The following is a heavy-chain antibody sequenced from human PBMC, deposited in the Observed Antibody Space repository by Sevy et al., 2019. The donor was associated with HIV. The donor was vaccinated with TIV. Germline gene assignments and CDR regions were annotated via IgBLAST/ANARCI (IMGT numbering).Heavy chain of an antibody. Sequence: GESLKISCAASGFTFSNYWMTWVRQPPGKGLEWVAHIKQDGSEGYYLDSVKGRFAISRDNAKNSLYLQMDSLRADDTAVYYCGRACGGDCFGASDIWGQGTMVTVSS. D-gene: IGHD2-21*02. V-gene: IGHV3-7*04. CDR3: GRACGGDCFGASDI. CDR1: GFTFSNYW. CDR2: IKQDGSEG. J-gene: IGHJ3*02.